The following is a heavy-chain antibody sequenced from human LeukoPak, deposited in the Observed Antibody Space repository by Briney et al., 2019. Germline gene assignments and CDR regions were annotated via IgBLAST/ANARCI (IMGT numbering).Heavy chain of an antibody. V-gene: IGHV3-30-3*01. J-gene: IGHJ4*02. CDR2: ISVDGSNK. CDR3: ARDPRTSSTSRNYFES. Sequence: GGSLRLSCAASGFTFTNYAMHWVRQAPGKGLEWVAVISVDGSNKFYAGSVRGRCTISRDNSKNTMSLQMDSLRGEDTAVYYCARDPRTSSTSRNYFESWGQGTLVTVSS. D-gene: IGHD6-13*01. CDR1: GFTFTNYA.